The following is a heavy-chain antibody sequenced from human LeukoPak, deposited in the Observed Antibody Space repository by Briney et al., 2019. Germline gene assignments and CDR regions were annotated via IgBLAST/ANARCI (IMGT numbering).Heavy chain of an antibody. V-gene: IGHV4-34*01. J-gene: IGHJ5*02. Sequence: SETLSLTCAVYGGSFSGYYWSWIRQPPGKGLEWIGEINHSGSTNYNPSLKSRVTISVDTSKNQFSLKLNSVTAADTAVYYCARSLETYYYGSGSYCWFDPWGQGTLVTVSS. CDR2: INHSGST. D-gene: IGHD3-10*01. CDR1: GGSFSGYY. CDR3: ARSLETYYYGSGSYCWFDP.